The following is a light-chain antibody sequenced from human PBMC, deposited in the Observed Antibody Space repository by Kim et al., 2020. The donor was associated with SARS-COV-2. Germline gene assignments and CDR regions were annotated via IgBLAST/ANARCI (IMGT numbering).Light chain of an antibody. J-gene: IGLJ3*02. CDR2: EGN. CDR1: SASIASTD. CDR3: QSYDSSKVWV. V-gene: IGLV6-57*02. Sequence: LTHSCYGSSASIASTDVHWYQQRPGSAPTTVIYEGNQRPSGAPDRFSGSIDSSSNSASLTISGLKTEDEADYYCQSYDSSKVWVFGGGTKLTVL.